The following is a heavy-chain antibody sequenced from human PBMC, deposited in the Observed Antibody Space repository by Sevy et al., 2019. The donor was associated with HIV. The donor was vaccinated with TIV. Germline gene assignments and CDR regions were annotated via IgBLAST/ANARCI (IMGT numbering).Heavy chain of an antibody. D-gene: IGHD2-15*01. CDR3: ARDYSGGSSRGMDV. J-gene: IGHJ6*02. Sequence: GGSLRLSCAASGFTFSNYGMLWVRQAPGKGLEWVALIWYDGTNKYYADSVKGRFTISRDNSKYTLYLQMNSLRAEDTAVYYCARDYSGGSSRGMDVWGQGTTVTVSS. CDR1: GFTFSNYG. V-gene: IGHV3-33*01. CDR2: IWYDGTNK.